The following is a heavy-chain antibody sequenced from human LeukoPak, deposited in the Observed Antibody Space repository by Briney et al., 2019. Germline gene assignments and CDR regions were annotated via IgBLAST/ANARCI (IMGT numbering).Heavy chain of an antibody. Sequence: GGSLRLSCAASGFTFDDYGMTWVRQAPGKGLEWVSSINWNGGGTGYADSVKGRFTISRDKAKNPLYLQMNSLRAEDTALYYCARFIRGYSYGAFDYWGQGTLVTVSS. V-gene: IGHV3-20*04. CDR1: GFTFDDYG. J-gene: IGHJ4*02. CDR3: ARFIRGYSYGAFDY. D-gene: IGHD5-18*01. CDR2: INWNGGGT.